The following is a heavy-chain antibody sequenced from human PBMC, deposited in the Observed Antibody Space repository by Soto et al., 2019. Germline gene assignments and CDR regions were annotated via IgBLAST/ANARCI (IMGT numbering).Heavy chain of an antibody. CDR1: GYTFTNYY. Sequence: QVQLMQAGAEVKKPGASVRVSCKASGYTFTNYYVHWVRQAPGQGLEWMGFINPNGGSTTYAQKFQGRFPVTTATSTRTVYMQLSSLRSEDTAVFSCARSAPYDYWGQGTLVTVSS. CDR2: INPNGGST. V-gene: IGHV1-46*01. J-gene: IGHJ4*02. CDR3: ARSAPYDY.